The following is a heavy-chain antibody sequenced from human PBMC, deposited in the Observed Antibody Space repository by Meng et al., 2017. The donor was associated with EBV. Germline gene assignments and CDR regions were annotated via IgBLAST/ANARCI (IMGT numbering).Heavy chain of an antibody. CDR2: FLPRLGAP. J-gene: IGHJ4*02. Sequence: QVHSVQFAAEVKKPGSSVKVSCKTSGGPFSYYAISWVRQAPGQGLEWLGGFLPRLGAPNYAQKFHGRVKITADESTSTHYMDLSSLRSEDTAIYYCASESGRGYTPDYWGQGTLVTVSS. CDR3: ASESGRGYTPDY. CDR1: GGPFSYYA. V-gene: IGHV1-69*01. D-gene: IGHD3-10*01.